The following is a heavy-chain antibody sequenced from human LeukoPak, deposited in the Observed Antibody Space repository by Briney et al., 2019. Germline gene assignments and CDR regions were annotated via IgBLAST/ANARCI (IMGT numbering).Heavy chain of an antibody. D-gene: IGHD2-15*01. V-gene: IGHV3-49*04. CDR2: IRSKAYGGTT. CDR1: GFTFGDYA. Sequence: GGSLRLSCTASGFTFGDYAMSWVRQAPGKGLEWVGFIRSKAYGGTTEYAASVKGRFSISRDGSKSIAYLQMESLKTEDTAVYYCTRGVSGLRAFDIWGQGTMVTVSS. CDR3: TRGVSGLRAFDI. J-gene: IGHJ3*02.